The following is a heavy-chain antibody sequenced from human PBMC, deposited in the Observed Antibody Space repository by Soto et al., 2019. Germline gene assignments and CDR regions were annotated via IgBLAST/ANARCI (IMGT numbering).Heavy chain of an antibody. CDR1: GFTFSSYE. CDR3: ATLGYCSGGSCYSPWFDP. Sequence: VGSVRLSCAGSGFTFSSYEMNWVRQAPGKGLEWVSYISSSGSTIYYADSVKGRFTISRDNAKNSLYLQMNSLRAEDTAVYYCATLGYCSGGSCYSPWFDPWGQGTLVTVSS. D-gene: IGHD2-15*01. V-gene: IGHV3-48*03. CDR2: ISSSGSTI. J-gene: IGHJ5*02.